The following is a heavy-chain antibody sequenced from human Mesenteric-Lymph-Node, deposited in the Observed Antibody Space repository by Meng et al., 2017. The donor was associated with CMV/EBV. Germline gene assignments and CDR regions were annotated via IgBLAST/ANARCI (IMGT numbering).Heavy chain of an antibody. CDR2: IIPILGIA. CDR1: GGTFSSYA. V-gene: IGHV1-69*10. CDR3: ARDKGGSINWYFHNLLAIDY. D-gene: IGHD3-3*01. Sequence: SVKVSCKASGGTFSSYAISWVRQAPGQGLEWMGGIIPILGIANYAQKFQGRVTITADKSTSTAYMELSSLRSEDTAVYYCARDKGGSINWYFHNLLAIDYWGQGTLVTVSS. J-gene: IGHJ4*02.